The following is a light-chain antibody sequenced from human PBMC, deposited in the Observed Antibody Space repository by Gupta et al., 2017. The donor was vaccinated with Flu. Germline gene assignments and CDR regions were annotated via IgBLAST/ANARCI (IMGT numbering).Light chain of an antibody. J-gene: IGLJ3*02. CDR2: ENN. V-gene: IGLV1-51*02. Sequence: VIIACSGSSASIGNKYVYWYQQLPGTAPKLLIYENNKRPSGIPDRFSGSWSGTSATLGITGLQTGDEADYHCGAWDSTLDVYVFGGGTKVTVL. CDR1: SASIGNKY. CDR3: GAWDSTLDVYV.